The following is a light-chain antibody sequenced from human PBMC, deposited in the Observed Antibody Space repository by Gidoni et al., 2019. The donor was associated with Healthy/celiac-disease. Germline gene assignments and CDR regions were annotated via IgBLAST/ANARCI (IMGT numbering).Light chain of an antibody. J-gene: IGKJ1*01. CDR2: KAS. Sequence: DIQMTQSPSTMPAAVGDRVTITCQASQSSSSWLAWYQQKPGKAPKLLIYKASSLESGVPSRFSGSGSGTEFTLTISSLQPDDFATYYCQQYNSYVSFGQGTKVEIK. CDR1: QSSSSW. CDR3: QQYNSYVS. V-gene: IGKV1-5*03.